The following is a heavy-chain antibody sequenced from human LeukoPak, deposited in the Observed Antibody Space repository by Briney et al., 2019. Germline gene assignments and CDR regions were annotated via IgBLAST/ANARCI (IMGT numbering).Heavy chain of an antibody. CDR1: GFTFISYA. Sequence: GGSLRLSWAASGFTFISYAMSSVRQAPGKGLESVSTVSGSGSTTYYADSVKGRFTISRDNSKNTLYLQMHSLRAEDTAVYSCAKGGRYCSGVTCYSATWGQGTLVTVSS. J-gene: IGHJ5*02. V-gene: IGHV3-23*01. D-gene: IGHD2-15*01. CDR3: AKGGRYCSGVTCYSAT. CDR2: VSGSGSTT.